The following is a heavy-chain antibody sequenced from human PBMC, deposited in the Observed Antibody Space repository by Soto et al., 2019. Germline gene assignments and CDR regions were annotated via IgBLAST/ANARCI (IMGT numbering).Heavy chain of an antibody. D-gene: IGHD3-10*01. Sequence: QVQLVQSGAEVKKAGSSVKGSCKVSGGTFSSYGFSWVRQAPGQGLEWMGGITPVYGTPDYAQKFQGRVTVTADRSTNTAHMALSRLTSEDTAVYYCARDLPSLEVRSYGMDVWGQGPTVTVSS. V-gene: IGHV1-69*06. CDR2: ITPVYGTP. CDR1: GGTFSSYG. CDR3: ARDLPSLEVRSYGMDV. J-gene: IGHJ6*02.